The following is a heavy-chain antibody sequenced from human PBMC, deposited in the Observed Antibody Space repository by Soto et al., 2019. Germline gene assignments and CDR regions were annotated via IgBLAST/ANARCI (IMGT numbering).Heavy chain of an antibody. CDR2: ISGSGGST. V-gene: IGHV3-23*01. J-gene: IGHJ4*02. D-gene: IGHD2-21*02. CDR1: GFTFSSYA. Sequence: PGGSLRLSCAASGFTFSSYAMSWVRQAPGKGLEWVSAISGSGGSTYYADSVKGRFTISRDNSKNTLYLQMNSLRAEDTAVYYCAKGGYCGGDCYSPDDYWGQGTLVTVSS. CDR3: AKGGYCGGDCYSPDDY.